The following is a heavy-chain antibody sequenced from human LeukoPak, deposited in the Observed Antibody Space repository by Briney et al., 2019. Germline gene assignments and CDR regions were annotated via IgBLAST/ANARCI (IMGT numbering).Heavy chain of an antibody. V-gene: IGHV3-66*01. Sequence: GGSLRLSCAASGFTVSSNYMSWVRQAPGKGLEWVSVIYSGGSTYYADSVKGRFTISRDNSKNTLYLQMNSLRAEDTAVYYCARGFSSSYLYYYYGMDVWGQGTTVTVSS. CDR3: ARGFSSSYLYYYYGMDV. D-gene: IGHD6-13*01. CDR1: GFTVSSNY. J-gene: IGHJ6*02. CDR2: IYSGGST.